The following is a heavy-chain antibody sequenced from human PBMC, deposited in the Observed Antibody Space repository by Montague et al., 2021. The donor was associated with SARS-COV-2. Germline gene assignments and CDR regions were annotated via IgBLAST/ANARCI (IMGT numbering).Heavy chain of an antibody. V-gene: IGHV3-33*05. CDR2: ISYGGSNK. D-gene: IGHD3-9*01. J-gene: IGHJ6*02. Sequence: SLRLSCAASGFTFSSYGMHWVRRAPGKGLEWVAVISYGGSNKYYADSVKGRFTISRDNSKNTLYLQMNSLRAEDTAVYYCARDLTYYDILTGYFAESPHYYYYYGMDVWAKGPRSPSP. CDR1: GFTFSSYG. CDR3: ARDLTYYDILTGYFAESPHYYYYYGMDV.